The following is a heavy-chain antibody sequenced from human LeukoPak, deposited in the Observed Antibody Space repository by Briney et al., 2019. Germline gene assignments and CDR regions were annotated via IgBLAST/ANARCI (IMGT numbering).Heavy chain of an antibody. V-gene: IGHV4-59*01. CDR3: ARRSYSSSWIFDY. CDR2: IYYSGST. CDR1: GGSISSYY. J-gene: IGHJ4*02. D-gene: IGHD6-13*01. Sequence: PSETLSLTCTVSGGSISSYYWSWIRQPPGKGLEWIGYIYYSGSTNYNPSLKSRVAISVDTSKNQFSLKLSSVTAADTAVYYCARRSYSSSWIFDYWGQGTLVTVSS.